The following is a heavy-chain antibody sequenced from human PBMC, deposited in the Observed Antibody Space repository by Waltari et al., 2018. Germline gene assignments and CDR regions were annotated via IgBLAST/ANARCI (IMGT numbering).Heavy chain of an antibody. V-gene: IGHV4-39*07. CDR2: IYYSGST. J-gene: IGHJ5*02. Sequence: QLQLQESGPGLVKPSETLSLTCTVSGCSISSSSYYWGWIRQPPGKGLEWIGSIYYSGSTYYNPSLKSRVTISVDTSKNQFSLKLSSVTAADTAVYYCARVPETTLGGGDWFDPWGQGTLVTVSS. D-gene: IGHD2-21*01. CDR3: ARVPETTLGGGDWFDP. CDR1: GCSISSSSYY.